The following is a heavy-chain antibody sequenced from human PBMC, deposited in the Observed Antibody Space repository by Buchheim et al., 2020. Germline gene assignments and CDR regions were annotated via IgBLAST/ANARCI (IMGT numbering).Heavy chain of an antibody. CDR2: IRSKAYGGTT. J-gene: IGHJ4*02. CDR1: GFTFGDYA. V-gene: IGHV3-49*04. Sequence: EVQLVESGGGLVQPGRSLRLSCTASGFTFGDYAMSWVRQAPGKGLEWVGFIRSKAYGGTTEYAASVKGRFNISRDDSKSIAYLQMNSLKTEDTAVYYCTSMVQGDGYFDYWGQGTL. CDR3: TSMVQGDGYFDY. D-gene: IGHD3-10*01.